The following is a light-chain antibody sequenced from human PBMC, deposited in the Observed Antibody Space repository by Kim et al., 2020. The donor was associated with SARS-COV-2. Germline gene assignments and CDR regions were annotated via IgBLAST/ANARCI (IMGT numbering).Light chain of an antibody. Sequence: STGVRGTITWRGSQEISSDLAWYQQKPGKAPKLLIYAASTLQSWAPSRFSGSGSGTDFTLTNSCLQSEDLATYYSQQYYSYPISFGQGTRLEIK. CDR1: QEISSD. CDR2: AAS. CDR3: QQYYSYPIS. V-gene: IGKV1-8*01. J-gene: IGKJ5*01.